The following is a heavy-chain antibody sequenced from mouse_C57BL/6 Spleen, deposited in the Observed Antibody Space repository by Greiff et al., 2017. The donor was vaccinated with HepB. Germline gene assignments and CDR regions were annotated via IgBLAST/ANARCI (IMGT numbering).Heavy chain of an antibody. J-gene: IGHJ4*01. D-gene: IGHD2-3*01. CDR3: ARDGYYAGGCMDY. CDR2: IYPGDGDT. V-gene: IGHV1-80*01. CDR1: GYAFSSYW. Sequence: VQLQQSGAELVKPGASVKISCKASGYAFSSYWMNWVKQRPGKGLEWIGQIYPGDGDTNYHGKFKGKVTLTAEKSSGTAYMQLSSLTSEDSAVYFCARDGYYAGGCMDYWSQGTSVTVSS.